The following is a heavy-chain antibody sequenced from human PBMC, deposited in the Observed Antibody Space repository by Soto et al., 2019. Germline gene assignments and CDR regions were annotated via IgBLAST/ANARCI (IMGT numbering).Heavy chain of an antibody. CDR1: GYTFTSYG. CDR2: ISAYNGNT. V-gene: IGHV1-18*01. J-gene: IGHJ4*02. Sequence: ASVKVSCKASGYTFTSYGISWVRQAPGQGLEWMGWISAYNGNTNYAQKLQGRVTMTTDTSTSTAYMELRSLRSDDTAVYYCARQRSWIQLWLSPLDFDYWGQGTLVTVSS. D-gene: IGHD5-18*01. CDR3: ARQRSWIQLWLSPLDFDY.